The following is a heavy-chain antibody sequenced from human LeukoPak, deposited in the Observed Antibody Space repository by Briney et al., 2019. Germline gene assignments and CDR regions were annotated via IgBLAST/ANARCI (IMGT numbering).Heavy chain of an antibody. CDR2: ISYSGST. V-gene: IGHV4-59*01. CDR1: GVSISSYY. D-gene: IGHD2-2*01. Sequence: SETLSLTCTVSGVSISSYYWSWIRQPPGKGLEWIGYISYSGSTNYNPSLKSRVTISVDTPKSQFSLKLSSVTAADAALYYCARIDTSWFTFDDWGQGTLVTVSS. J-gene: IGHJ4*02. CDR3: ARIDTSWFTFDD.